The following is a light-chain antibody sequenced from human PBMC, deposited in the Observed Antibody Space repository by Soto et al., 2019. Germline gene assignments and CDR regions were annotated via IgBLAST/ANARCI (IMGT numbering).Light chain of an antibody. V-gene: IGKV3-20*01. J-gene: IGKJ4*01. CDR3: HQYDTLPLT. CDR2: DAS. Sequence: EIVLTQSPGTLSVSPGERATLSCRASQSVSSNYLGWYQQIPGRAPRVLIFDASIRATGIPDRFSGSGSGTDFTLTISRLEPEDFAVYYCHQYDTLPLTFGGGTKVDIK. CDR1: QSVSSNY.